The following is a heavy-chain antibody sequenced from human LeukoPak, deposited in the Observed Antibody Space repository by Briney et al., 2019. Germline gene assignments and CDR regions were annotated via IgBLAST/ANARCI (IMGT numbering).Heavy chain of an antibody. CDR2: IYHSGST. J-gene: IGHJ4*02. Sequence: PSQTLSLTCTVSGGSISSGGYYWSWIRQPPGKGLEWIGYIYHSGSTYYNPSLKRQVTISVDRSKNQFSLKLSSVTAADTAVYYCARLSYSWPIDYWGQGTLVTVSS. V-gene: IGHV4-30-2*01. CDR3: ARLSYSWPIDY. D-gene: IGHD5-18*01. CDR1: GGSISSGGYY.